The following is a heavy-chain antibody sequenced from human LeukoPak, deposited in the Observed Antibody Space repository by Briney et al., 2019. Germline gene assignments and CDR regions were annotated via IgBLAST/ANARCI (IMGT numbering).Heavy chain of an antibody. Sequence: GGSLRLSCVVSGFAVTGYSMHWVRQAPGKGLEWVAVMSYDGSNKYHADSVKGRFTISRDNAKNSLYLQMNSLRAEDTAVYYCARDRYDSSGYYSDFDYWGQGTLVTVSS. CDR1: GFAVTGYS. J-gene: IGHJ4*02. D-gene: IGHD3-22*01. V-gene: IGHV3-30-3*01. CDR3: ARDRYDSSGYYSDFDY. CDR2: MSYDGSNK.